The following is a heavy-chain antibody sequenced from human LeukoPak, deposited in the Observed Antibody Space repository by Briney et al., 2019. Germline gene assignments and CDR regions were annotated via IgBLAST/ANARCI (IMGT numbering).Heavy chain of an antibody. V-gene: IGHV3-21*01. D-gene: IGHD2-15*01. J-gene: IGHJ5*02. CDR2: ISSSSSYI. CDR1: GFTFSSYC. CDR3: ARDGVVVVAATLVVWFDP. Sequence: GGSLRLSCAASGFTFSSYCMDWVRQTPGKGLEWVSSISSSSSYIYYADSVKGRFTISRDNAKNSLYLQMNSLRAEDTAVYYCARDGVVVVAATLVVWFDPWGQGTLVTVSS.